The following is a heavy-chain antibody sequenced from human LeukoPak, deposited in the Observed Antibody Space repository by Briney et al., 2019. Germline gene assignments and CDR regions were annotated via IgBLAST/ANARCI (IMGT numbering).Heavy chain of an antibody. Sequence: ASVKVSCKASGGTFSSYAISWVQHAPGQGLEWMGGIIPIFGTANYAQKFQGRVTITADESTSTAYMELSSLRSEDTAVYYCARVPVSRYYGPVYGMDVWGQGTTVTVSS. CDR1: GGTFSSYA. CDR3: ARVPVSRYYGPVYGMDV. CDR2: IIPIFGTA. D-gene: IGHD3-10*01. V-gene: IGHV1-69*13. J-gene: IGHJ6*02.